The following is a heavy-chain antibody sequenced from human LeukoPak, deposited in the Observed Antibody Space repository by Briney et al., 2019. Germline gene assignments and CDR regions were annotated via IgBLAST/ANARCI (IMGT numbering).Heavy chain of an antibody. J-gene: IGHJ6*03. V-gene: IGHV1-69*05. CDR3: ARSGNLRLRDYYYMDV. Sequence: SVKVSCKASGGTFSSYAISWVRQAPGQGLEWMGGIIPIFGTANYAQKFQGRVTITTDESTSTAYMELSSLRSEDTAVYYCARSGNLRLRDYYYMDVWGKGTTVTVSS. CDR2: IIPIFGTA. CDR1: GGTFSSYA. D-gene: IGHD5-12*01.